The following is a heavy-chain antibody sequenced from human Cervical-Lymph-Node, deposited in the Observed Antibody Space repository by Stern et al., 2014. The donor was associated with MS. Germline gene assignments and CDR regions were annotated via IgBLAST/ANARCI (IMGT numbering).Heavy chain of an antibody. J-gene: IGHJ4*02. CDR2: IDWDGDK. CDR1: GFSLSTTGMC. D-gene: IGHD3-10*01. CDR3: VRSQTMFRGVTFFDY. Sequence: QITLKESGPALVKPTQTLTLTCSYSGFSLSTTGMCMSWIRQPPGQALEWLALIDWDGDKYYTTSLKTRLTISKDTSKNQVVLTMTNVDPVDTATYYCVRSQTMFRGVTFFDYWGQGTLITVSS. V-gene: IGHV2-70*01.